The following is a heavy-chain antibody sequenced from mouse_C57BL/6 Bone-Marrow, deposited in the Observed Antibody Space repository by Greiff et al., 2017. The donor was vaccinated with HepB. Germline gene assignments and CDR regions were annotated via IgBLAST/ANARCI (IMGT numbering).Heavy chain of an antibody. J-gene: IGHJ3*01. V-gene: IGHV5-4*03. CDR3: ARVYLLHPFAY. CDR2: ISAGGSYT. CDR1: GFTFSSYA. Sequence: EVKLQESGGGLVKPGGSLKLSCAASGFTFSSYAMSWVRQTPEKRLEWVATISAGGSYTYYPDNVKGRFTISRDNAKNNLYLQMSHLKSEDTALYYCARVYLLHPFAYWGQGTLVTVSA. D-gene: IGHD1-1*01.